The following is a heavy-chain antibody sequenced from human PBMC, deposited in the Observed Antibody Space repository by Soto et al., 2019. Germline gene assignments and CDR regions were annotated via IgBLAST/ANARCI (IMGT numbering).Heavy chain of an antibody. V-gene: IGHV4-39*01. Sequence: SETLSLTCTVSGGSISSSSYYWGWIRQPPGKGLEWIGSIYYSGSTYYNPSLKSRVTISVDTSKNQFSLKLSSVTAADTAVYYCAFLVDTAMDWSDYWGQGTLVTVSS. CDR1: GGSISSSSYY. J-gene: IGHJ4*02. CDR2: IYYSGST. D-gene: IGHD5-18*01. CDR3: AFLVDTAMDWSDY.